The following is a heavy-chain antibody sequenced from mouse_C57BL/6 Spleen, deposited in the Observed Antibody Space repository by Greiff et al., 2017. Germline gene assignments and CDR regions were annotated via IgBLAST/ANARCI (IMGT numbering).Heavy chain of an antibody. CDR2: IYPSDSET. V-gene: IGHV1-61*01. J-gene: IGHJ4*01. CDR1: GYTFTSYW. Sequence: VQLQQSGAELVRPGSSVKLSCKASGYTFTSYWMDWVKQRPGQGLEWIGNIYPSDSETNYNQKFKDKATVTADKSSSTAYMQLSSLTSEDSAVYYCARGSRSGYAMDYWGQGTTVTVSS. D-gene: IGHD1-1*01. CDR3: ARGSRSGYAMDY.